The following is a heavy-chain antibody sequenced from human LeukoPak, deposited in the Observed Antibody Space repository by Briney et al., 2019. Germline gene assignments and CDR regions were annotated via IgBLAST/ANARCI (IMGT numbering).Heavy chain of an antibody. J-gene: IGHJ4*02. CDR2: MNSDGSKI. Sequence: GGSLRLSCAASGFIFSDYYMNWIRQVPGKGLEWLSYMNSDGSKIYYADSVKGRFTVSRDNAENSLYLQMNGLRAEDTAVYYCATSPPPAYNHLDYCGQGALVTVSS. CDR1: GFIFSDYY. CDR3: ATSPPPAYNHLDY. D-gene: IGHD5-24*01. V-gene: IGHV3-11*01.